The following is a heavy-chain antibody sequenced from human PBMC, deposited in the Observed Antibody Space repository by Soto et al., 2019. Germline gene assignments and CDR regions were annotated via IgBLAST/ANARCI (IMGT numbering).Heavy chain of an antibody. Sequence: QVQLVESGGGVVQPGRSLRLSCAASGFTFSSYGMHWVRQAPGKGLEWVVVISYEGSNKYYADSVKGRFTISRDNSQNTLYLQMNSLSAEDTAVFYCAKARHDYYYGMDVWGQGTTVTVSS. CDR3: AKARHDYYYGMDV. CDR1: GFTFSSYG. V-gene: IGHV3-30*18. CDR2: ISYEGSNK. J-gene: IGHJ6*02.